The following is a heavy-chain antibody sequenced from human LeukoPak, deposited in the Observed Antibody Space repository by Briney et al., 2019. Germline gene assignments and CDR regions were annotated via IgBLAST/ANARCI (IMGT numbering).Heavy chain of an antibody. Sequence: GGSLRLSCAASGFTFSSYGMHWVRQAPGKGLEWVAVMSYDGSNKYYADSVKGRFTISRDNSKNTLYLQMNSLRAEDTAVYYCAKDMRVLAGALNAFDIWGQGTMVTVSS. CDR3: AKDMRVLAGALNAFDI. CDR2: MSYDGSNK. V-gene: IGHV3-30*18. D-gene: IGHD2-8*02. J-gene: IGHJ3*02. CDR1: GFTFSSYG.